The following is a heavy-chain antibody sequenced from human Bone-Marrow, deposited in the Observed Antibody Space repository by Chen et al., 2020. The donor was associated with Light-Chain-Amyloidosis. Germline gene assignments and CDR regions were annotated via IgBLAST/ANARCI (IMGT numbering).Heavy chain of an antibody. D-gene: IGHD1-26*01. CDR3: ARDSSYSATYGDGFDV. J-gene: IGHJ3*01. CDR1: GLTFRRWW. CDR2: INSDGSST. Sequence: EEQLVESGGGLVQPGGSLRLSCGASGLTFRRWWMHWVRQAPGKGLVWVARINSDGSSTNYADSVKGRFTISRDNAKNTLYLQMKGLRGEDTALYFCARDSSYSATYGDGFDVWGRGTMVTVSS. V-gene: IGHV3-74*01.